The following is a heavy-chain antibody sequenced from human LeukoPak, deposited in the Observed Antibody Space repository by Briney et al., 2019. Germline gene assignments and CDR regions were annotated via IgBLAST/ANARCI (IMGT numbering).Heavy chain of an antibody. J-gene: IGHJ6*02. CDR3: ARDRFGMDV. Sequence: GVSLRLSCAASGFIFNNFDMHWVRQGTGKGLEWVSAIGIGGDTHYSGSVKGRFIISRENAKNSLFLQMNSLRVGDTAVYYCARDRFGMDVWGRGTTVIVSS. V-gene: IGHV3-13*01. CDR2: IGIGGDT. CDR1: GFIFNNFD.